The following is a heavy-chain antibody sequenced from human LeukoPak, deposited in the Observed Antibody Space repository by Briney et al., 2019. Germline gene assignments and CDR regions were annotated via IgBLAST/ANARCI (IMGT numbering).Heavy chain of an antibody. Sequence: SVKVSCRASGGTFSSYAISWVRQAPGQGLEWMGRIIPILGIANYAQKFQGRVTITADKSTSTAYMELSSLRSEDTAVYYCVPYYGDSRDRFDPWGQGTLVTVSS. CDR3: VPYYGDSRDRFDP. CDR2: IIPILGIA. V-gene: IGHV1-69*04. CDR1: GGTFSSYA. J-gene: IGHJ5*02. D-gene: IGHD4-17*01.